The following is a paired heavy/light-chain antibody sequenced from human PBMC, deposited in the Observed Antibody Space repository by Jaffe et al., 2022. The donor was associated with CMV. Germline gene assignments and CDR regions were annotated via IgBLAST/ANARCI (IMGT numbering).Heavy chain of an antibody. Sequence: EVQLVESGGGLVQPGGSLRLSCAASGFTFSSYGMSWVRQVPGRGLEWVSAISGSGRVTSYADSVKGRFTISRDNSNNTMYLQMNGLRAEDTAIYYCAKVNYYDSSGYYLQKAYYFDYWGRGTLVTVSS. CDR2: ISGSGRVT. CDR3: AKVNYYDSSGYYLQKAYYFDY. V-gene: IGHV3-23*04. J-gene: IGHJ4*02. CDR1: GFTFSSYG. D-gene: IGHD3-22*01.
Light chain of an antibody. CDR3: QQSYSTPLT. J-gene: IGKJ4*01. CDR2: AAS. Sequence: DIQMTQSPSSLSASVGDRVTITCRASQSISSYLNWYQQKPGKAPKLLIYAASSMQSGVPSRFSGSGSGTDFTLTISSLQPEDFATYYCQQSYSTPLTFGGGTKVEIK. V-gene: IGKV1-39*01. CDR1: QSISSY.